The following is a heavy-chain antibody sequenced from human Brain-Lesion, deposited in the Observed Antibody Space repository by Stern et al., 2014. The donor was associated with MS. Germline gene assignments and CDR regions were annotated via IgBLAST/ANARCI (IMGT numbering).Heavy chain of an antibody. J-gene: IGHJ4*02. Sequence: VQLVQSGAEVKKPGESLKISCEASGYLFDDYWIGWVRQMSGRGLELVAIIFPRDSNTRYSPSVQGQGTISADKSISTAYLEWSSLKPADPAMYYCARSPATPSGYDRFDYWGQGALVTVSS. V-gene: IGHV5-51*03. CDR3: ARSPATPSGYDRFDY. CDR2: IFPRDSNT. D-gene: IGHD5-12*01. CDR1: GYLFDDYW.